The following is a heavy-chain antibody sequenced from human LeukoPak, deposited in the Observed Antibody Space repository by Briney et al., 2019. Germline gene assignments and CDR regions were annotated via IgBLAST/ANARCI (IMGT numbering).Heavy chain of an antibody. D-gene: IGHD3-10*01. CDR2: INHSGST. J-gene: IGHJ4*02. CDR3: ARGRKYYYGSGSYYLFDY. V-gene: IGHV4-34*01. CDR1: GGSFSGYY. Sequence: PSETLSLTCAVYGGSFSGYYWSWIRQPPGKGLEWIGEINHSGSTNYNPSLKSRVTISVDTSKNQFSLKLSSVTAADTAVYYCARGRKYYYGSGSYYLFDYWGQGTLVTVSS.